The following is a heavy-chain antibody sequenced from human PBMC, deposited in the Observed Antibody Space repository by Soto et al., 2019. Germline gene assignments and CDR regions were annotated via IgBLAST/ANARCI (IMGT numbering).Heavy chain of an antibody. V-gene: IGHV3-30-3*01. CDR1: GFTFSSYA. D-gene: IGHD3-3*01. J-gene: IGHJ4*02. Sequence: QVQLVESGGGVVQPGRSLRLSCAASGFTFSSYAMHWVRQAPGKGLEWVAVISYDGSNKYYADSVKGRFTISRDNSKNTLYLPMNSLRAEDTAVYYCARVRDFWSGYYFDYWGQGTLVTVSS. CDR3: ARVRDFWSGYYFDY. CDR2: ISYDGSNK.